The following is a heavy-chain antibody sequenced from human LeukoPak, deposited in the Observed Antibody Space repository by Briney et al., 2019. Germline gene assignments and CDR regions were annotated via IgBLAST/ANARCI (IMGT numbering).Heavy chain of an antibody. CDR1: GYTFTGYY. Sequence: ASVKVSCKASGYTFTGYYMHWVRQAPGQGLEWMGWINPNSGGTNYAQKFQGRVTMTRDTSISTAYMELSRLRSDDTAVYYCARATSGYYDYFDYWGQGTLVTVSS. D-gene: IGHD3-22*01. CDR2: INPNSGGT. J-gene: IGHJ4*02. CDR3: ARATSGYYDYFDY. V-gene: IGHV1-2*02.